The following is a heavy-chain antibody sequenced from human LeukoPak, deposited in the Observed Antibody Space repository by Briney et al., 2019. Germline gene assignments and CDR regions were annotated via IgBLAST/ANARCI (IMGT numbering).Heavy chain of an antibody. J-gene: IGHJ5*02. CDR1: GGSISSGGYS. CDR3: AREVTVTTHNWFDP. Sequence: SETLSLTCAVSGGSISSGGYSWRWIRQPPGKGLEWIGYIYHSGSTYYNPSLKSRVTMSVDRSKNQFSLKLSSVTAADTAVYYCAREVTVTTHNWFDPWGQGTLVTVSS. D-gene: IGHD4-17*01. CDR2: IYHSGST. V-gene: IGHV4-30-2*01.